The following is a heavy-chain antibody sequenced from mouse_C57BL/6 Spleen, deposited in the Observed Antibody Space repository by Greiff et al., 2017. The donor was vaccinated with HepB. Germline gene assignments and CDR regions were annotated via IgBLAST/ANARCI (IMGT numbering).Heavy chain of an antibody. J-gene: IGHJ3*01. D-gene: IGHD3-2*02. CDR3: TRSPPAAQATSWFAY. CDR1: GYTFTSYW. CDR2: IYPGNSDT. Sequence: EVQLQESGTVLARPGASVKMSCKTSGYTFTSYWMHWVKQRPGQGLEWIGAIYPGNSDTSYNQKFKGKAKLTAVTSASTAYMELSSLTNEDSAVYYCTRSPPAAQATSWFAYWGQGTLVTVSA. V-gene: IGHV1-5*01.